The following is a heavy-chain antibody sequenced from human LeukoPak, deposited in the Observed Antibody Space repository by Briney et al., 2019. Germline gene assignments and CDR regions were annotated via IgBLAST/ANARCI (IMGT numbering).Heavy chain of an antibody. CDR3: ARGGDYKNDY. Sequence: GGSLRLSCAASGFTFSSYWMDWVRQTPGKGLVWVSRINGAGSSISYADSVKGRVTISRDNAKNTLYLQMNNLRAEDTAVYYCARGGDYKNDYWGQGTLDTVSS. J-gene: IGHJ4*02. D-gene: IGHD4-17*01. CDR2: INGAGSSI. V-gene: IGHV3-74*01. CDR1: GFTFSSYW.